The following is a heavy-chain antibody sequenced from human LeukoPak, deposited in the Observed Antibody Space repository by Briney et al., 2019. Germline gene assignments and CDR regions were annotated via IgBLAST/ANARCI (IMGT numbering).Heavy chain of an antibody. CDR2: IIPVLSTT. V-gene: IGHV1-69*05. J-gene: IGHJ5*02. CDR3: ANSSTTLNVFGP. CDR1: GGSLSNYA. Sequence: EASVKVSCKTSGGSLSNYAFNWVRQAPGHGLEWMGGIIPVLSTTNYAQKFQGRVTITTDESTNTAYMEMSSLTSEDTAVYFCANSSTTLNVFGPWGQGTLVTVSS. D-gene: IGHD2-2*01.